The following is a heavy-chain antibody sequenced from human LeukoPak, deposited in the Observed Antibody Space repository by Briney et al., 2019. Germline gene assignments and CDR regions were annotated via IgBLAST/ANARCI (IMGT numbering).Heavy chain of an antibody. CDR3: ARGPQATIFGVVIPYYYFDY. D-gene: IGHD3-3*01. CDR1: GFTVSSNY. J-gene: IGHJ4*02. Sequence: GGSLRLSCAASGFTVSSNYMSWVRQAPGKGLEWVSVIYSGGSTYYADSVKGQFTISRDNSKNTLYLQMNSLRAEDTAVYYCARGPQATIFGVVIPYYYFDYWGQGTLVTVSS. CDR2: IYSGGST. V-gene: IGHV3-53*01.